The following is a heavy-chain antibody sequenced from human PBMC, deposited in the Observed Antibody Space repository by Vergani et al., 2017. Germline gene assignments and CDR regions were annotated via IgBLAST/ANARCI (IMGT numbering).Heavy chain of an antibody. CDR2: INAGNGNT. D-gene: IGHD3-10*01. Sequence: QVQLVQSGAEVKKPGASVKVSCKASGYTFTSYAMHWVRQAPGQRLEWMGWINAGNGNTKYSQKFQGRVTITRDTSASTAYMELSSLRSEDTAVYYCARESLYGSGTRTYMDVWGKGTTVTVSS. V-gene: IGHV1-3*01. CDR3: ARESLYGSGTRTYMDV. CDR1: GYTFTSYA. J-gene: IGHJ6*03.